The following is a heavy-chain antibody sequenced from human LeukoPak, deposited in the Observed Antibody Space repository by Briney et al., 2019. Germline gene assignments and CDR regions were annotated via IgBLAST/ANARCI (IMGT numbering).Heavy chain of an antibody. CDR3: ARDRVRGNSNPFFDY. D-gene: IGHD4-11*01. CDR2: IYYSGST. V-gene: IGHV4-61*01. CDR1: GGSVSSGTCY. Sequence: PSETLSLTCTVSGGSVSSGTCYWSWIRQPPGKGLEWIGYIYYSGSTNYNPSLKSRVTISVDTSKNQFSLKLSSVTAADTAVYYCARDRVRGNSNPFFDYWGQGTLVTVSS. J-gene: IGHJ4*02.